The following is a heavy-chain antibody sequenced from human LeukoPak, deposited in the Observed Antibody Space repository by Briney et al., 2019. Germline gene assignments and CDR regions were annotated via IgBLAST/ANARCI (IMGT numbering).Heavy chain of an antibody. CDR3: ARDRFRWLQEGPDDAFDI. V-gene: IGHV3-7*01. CDR1: GFIFRSHW. Sequence: GGSLRLSCAASGFIFRSHWMSWVRQAPGRGLEWVAHIKQDGSEKYYVDSVKGRFTISRDNAKNSLYLQMNSLRAEDTAVYYCARDRFRWLQEGPDDAFDIWGQGTMVTVSS. J-gene: IGHJ3*02. D-gene: IGHD5-24*01. CDR2: IKQDGSEK.